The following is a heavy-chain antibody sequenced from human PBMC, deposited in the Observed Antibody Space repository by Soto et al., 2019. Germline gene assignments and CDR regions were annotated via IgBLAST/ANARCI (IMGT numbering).Heavy chain of an antibody. CDR2: ISSSSSYT. V-gene: IGHV3-11*06. D-gene: IGHD1-7*01. Sequence: LSLTCTVSGSSITRGGYYWSWIRQAPGKGLEWVSYISSSSSYTNYADSVKGRFTISRDSTKQTLYLQMNSLRPDDTAMYYCARDGVSSTEYTWNYGTYFDYWGQGALVTVSS. J-gene: IGHJ4*02. CDR3: ARDGVSSTEYTWNYGTYFDY. CDR1: GSSITRGGYY.